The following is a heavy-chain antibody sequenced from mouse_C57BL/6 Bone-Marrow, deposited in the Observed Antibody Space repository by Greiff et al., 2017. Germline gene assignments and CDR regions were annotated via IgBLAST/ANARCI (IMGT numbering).Heavy chain of an antibody. CDR3: ARSGYSNYVYYYAMDY. J-gene: IGHJ4*01. V-gene: IGHV1-69*01. CDR2: IDPSDSYT. D-gene: IGHD2-5*01. CDR1: GYTFTSYW. Sequence: QVQLQQPGAELVMPGASVKLSCKASGYTFTSYWMHWVKQRPGQGLEWIGEIDPSDSYTNYNQKFKGKATLTVDKSSSTAYMQLSSLTSEDSAVYYCARSGYSNYVYYYAMDYWGQGTSDTVSS.